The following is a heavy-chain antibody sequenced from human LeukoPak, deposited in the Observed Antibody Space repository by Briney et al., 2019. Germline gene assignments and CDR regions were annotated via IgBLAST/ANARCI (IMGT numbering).Heavy chain of an antibody. CDR3: ARGFRYCSSTSCYYDEYYYYMDV. D-gene: IGHD2-2*01. Sequence: GASVTVSCKASGYTFTSYDINWVRQATGQGLEWMGWMNPNSGNTGYAQKFQGRVTMTRNTSISTAYMELSSLRSEDTAVYYCARGFRYCSSTSCYYDEYYYYMDVWGKGTTVTVSS. CDR2: MNPNSGNT. V-gene: IGHV1-8*01. CDR1: GYTFTSYD. J-gene: IGHJ6*03.